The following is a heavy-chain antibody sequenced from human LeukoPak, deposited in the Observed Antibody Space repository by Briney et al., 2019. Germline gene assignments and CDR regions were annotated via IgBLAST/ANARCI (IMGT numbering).Heavy chain of an antibody. V-gene: IGHV4-34*01. Sequence: PSETLSLTCAVYGGSFSGYYWSWIRQPPGKGLEWIGEINHSGSTNYNPSLKSRVTISVDTSKNQFSLKLSSVTAADTAVYYCARHRGVILDYWGQGTLVTVSS. CDR2: INHSGST. CDR3: ARHRGVILDY. D-gene: IGHD3-16*02. J-gene: IGHJ4*02. CDR1: GGSFSGYY.